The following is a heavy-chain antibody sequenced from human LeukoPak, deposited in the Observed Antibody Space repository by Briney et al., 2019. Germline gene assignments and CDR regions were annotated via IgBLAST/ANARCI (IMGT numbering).Heavy chain of an antibody. Sequence: GGSLRLSCVASGFTVSSNYMSWVRRAPGRGLEWVSVIYRGGNTYYADSVKGRFTISRDNSKNTVYLQMNNLRVEDTAVYYCARGGGDRNRIDYWGQGTLVTVSS. CDR3: ARGGGDRNRIDY. CDR1: GFTVSSNY. D-gene: IGHD2-21*02. V-gene: IGHV3-53*01. J-gene: IGHJ4*02. CDR2: IYRGGNT.